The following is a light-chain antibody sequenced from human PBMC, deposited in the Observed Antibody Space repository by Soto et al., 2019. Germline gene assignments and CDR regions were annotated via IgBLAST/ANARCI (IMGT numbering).Light chain of an antibody. CDR1: QSVSNY. Sequence: VWTQTQSTLSFSPGERATRSCRASQSVSNYLAWYQQKPGQAPRLLIYGASSRATGIPDRFSGSGSGTDFTLTISRLEPEDFAVYYCQQYDSSWTFGQGTKVDIK. J-gene: IGKJ1*01. V-gene: IGKV3-20*01. CDR2: GAS. CDR3: QQYDSSWT.